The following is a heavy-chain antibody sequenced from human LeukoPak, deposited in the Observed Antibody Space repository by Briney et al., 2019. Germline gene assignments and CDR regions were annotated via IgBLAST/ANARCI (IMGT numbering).Heavy chain of an antibody. Sequence: GASVKVSCKASGGTFSSYAISWVRQAPGQGLEWMGGIIPIFGTANYAQKFQGRVTITADESTSTAYMELSSLRSEDTAVYYCARELRYYDSSGYYYGYWGQGTLVTVSS. J-gene: IGHJ4*02. CDR1: GGTFSSYA. CDR2: IIPIFGTA. CDR3: ARELRYYDSSGYYYGY. D-gene: IGHD3-22*01. V-gene: IGHV1-69*13.